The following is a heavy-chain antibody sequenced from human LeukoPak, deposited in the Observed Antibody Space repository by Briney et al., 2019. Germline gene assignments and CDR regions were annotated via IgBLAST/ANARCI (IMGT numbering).Heavy chain of an antibody. CDR3: ARGHGLIIDY. CDR2: IEEDGSAQ. V-gene: IGHV3-7*01. Sequence: PGVSQTLPCAASRHTLNRNQVKWLRQAPGKGREWVVIIEEDGSAQYYVGAVKGRFTISRDKPKISLYLQMNWLRAEDTAVYYCARGHGLIIDYWGQGTLVTVSS. D-gene: IGHD2-8*01. J-gene: IGHJ4*02. CDR1: RHTLNRNQ.